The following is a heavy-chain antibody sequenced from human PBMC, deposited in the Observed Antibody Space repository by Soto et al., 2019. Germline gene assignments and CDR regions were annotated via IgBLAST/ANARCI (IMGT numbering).Heavy chain of an antibody. CDR2: IYYSGST. J-gene: IGHJ3*02. Sequence: QVQLQESGPGLVKPSQTLSLTCTVSGGSISSGDYYWSWIRQPPGKGLEWIGYIYYSGSTYYNPSLKSRVTISVDTSKNQFSLKLSSVTAADTAVYYCARDHGSGKYQLLYSSSWYVPVSAFDIWGQGTMVTVSS. V-gene: IGHV4-30-4*01. D-gene: IGHD6-13*01. CDR1: GGSISSGDYY. CDR3: ARDHGSGKYQLLYSSSWYVPVSAFDI.